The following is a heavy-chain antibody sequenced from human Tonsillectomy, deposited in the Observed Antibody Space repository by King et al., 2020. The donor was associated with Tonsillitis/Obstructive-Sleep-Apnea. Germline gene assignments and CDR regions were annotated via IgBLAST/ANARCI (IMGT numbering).Heavy chain of an antibody. D-gene: IGHD6-6*01. V-gene: IGHV3-48*03. J-gene: IGHJ4*02. CDR2: INSSGSTK. CDR1: GFTFSSYE. CDR3: ARDIGYSSSSPNYFDY. Sequence: VQLVESGGGLVQPGGSLRLSCAASGFTFSSYEMNWVRQAPGKGLEWVSNINSSGSTKYYADSVKGRFTISRDNAKNSLYLQMNSLRAEDTAVYYCARDIGYSSSSPNYFDYWGQGTLVTVSS.